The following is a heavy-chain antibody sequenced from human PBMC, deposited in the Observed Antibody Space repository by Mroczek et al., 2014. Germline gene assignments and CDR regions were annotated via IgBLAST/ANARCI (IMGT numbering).Heavy chain of an antibody. V-gene: IGHV3-30-3*01. D-gene: IGHD6-6*01. Sequence: VQLVESGGGVVQPGRSLRLSCAASGFTFSSYAMHWVRQAPGKGLEWVAVISYDGSNKYYADSVKGRFTISRDNSKNTLYLQMNSLRAEDTAVYYCARDRESIAAPSDYWGQGTLVTVSS. CDR3: ARDRESIAAPSDY. CDR1: GFTFSSYA. J-gene: IGHJ4*02. CDR2: ISYDGSNK.